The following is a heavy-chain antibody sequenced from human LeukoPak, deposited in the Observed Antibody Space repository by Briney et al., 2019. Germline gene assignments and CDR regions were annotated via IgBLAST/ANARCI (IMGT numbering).Heavy chain of an antibody. CDR3: ARQYNCETYRLGFDP. V-gene: IGHV5-51*01. Sequence: GESLKISCKGFGYIFATSWIAWVRQMPGKGLEWMGIIYPGDSDARYSPSFQGQVTMSADKSISTAYLQWSSLKASDTAIYYCARQYNCETYRLGFDPWGQGTPVTVSS. CDR1: GYIFATSW. CDR2: IYPGDSDA. J-gene: IGHJ5*02. D-gene: IGHD5-24*01.